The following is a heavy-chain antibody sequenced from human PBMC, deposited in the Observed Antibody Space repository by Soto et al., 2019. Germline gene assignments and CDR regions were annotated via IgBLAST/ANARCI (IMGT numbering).Heavy chain of an antibody. Sequence: SETLSLTCTVAGVSISSYYWSWIRPPPGKGLEWIGYIYYSGSTNYNPSLKSRVTISVDTSKNQFSLKLSSVTAADTAVYYCARGKDITIFGVAMYNWFDPWGQGTLVTVSS. CDR2: IYYSGST. D-gene: IGHD3-3*01. CDR3: ARGKDITIFGVAMYNWFDP. CDR1: GVSISSYY. V-gene: IGHV4-59*01. J-gene: IGHJ5*02.